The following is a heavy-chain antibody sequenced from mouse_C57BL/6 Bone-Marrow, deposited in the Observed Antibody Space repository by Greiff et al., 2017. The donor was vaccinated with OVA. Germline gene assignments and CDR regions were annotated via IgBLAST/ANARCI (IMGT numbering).Heavy chain of an antibody. CDR1: GYSFTGYY. CDR2: INPSTGGT. V-gene: IGHV1-42*01. D-gene: IGHD1-1*02. CDR3: ARGGTSPFAY. Sequence: DVQLQPSGPELVKPGASVKISCKASGYSFTGYYMNWVKQSPEKSLEWIGEINPSTGGTTYNQKFKAKATLTVDKSSSTAYMQLKSLTSEDSAVYYCARGGTSPFAYWGQGTLVTVSA. J-gene: IGHJ3*01.